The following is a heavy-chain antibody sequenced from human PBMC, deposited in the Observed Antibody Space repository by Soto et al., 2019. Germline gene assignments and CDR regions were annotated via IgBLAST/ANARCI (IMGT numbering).Heavy chain of an antibody. CDR2: ISGSGGST. CDR3: AKDLGKYCSSTSCYLLNY. D-gene: IGHD2-2*01. V-gene: IGHV3-23*01. CDR1: GFTFSSYA. J-gene: IGHJ4*02. Sequence: EVQLLESGGGLVQPGGSLRLSCAASGFTFSSYAMSWVRQAPGKGLEWVSAISGSGGSTYYADSVKGRFTISRDNSKNTLYLQMNSLRAEDTAVYYCAKDLGKYCSSTSCYLLNYWGQGTLVTVSS.